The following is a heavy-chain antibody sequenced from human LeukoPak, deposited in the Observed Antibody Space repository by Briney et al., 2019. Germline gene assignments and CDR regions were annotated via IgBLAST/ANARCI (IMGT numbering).Heavy chain of an antibody. J-gene: IGHJ4*02. D-gene: IGHD4-11*01. Sequence: PSGTLSLTCTVSGGSISSYTWTWIRQPAGKGLEWIGRMYTRGSTNYNPSLKSRVTMSVDTSKNQFSLELNSVTAADTAFYYCARERQSKYLDYWGQGTLVTVSS. V-gene: IGHV4-4*07. CDR2: MYTRGST. CDR1: GGSISSYT. CDR3: ARERQSKYLDY.